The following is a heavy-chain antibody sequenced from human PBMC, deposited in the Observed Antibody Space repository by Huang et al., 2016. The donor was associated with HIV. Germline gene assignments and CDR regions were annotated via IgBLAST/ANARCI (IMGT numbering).Heavy chain of an antibody. V-gene: IGHV4-34*01. CDR2: INHSGRT. CDR1: GGSFSGYY. J-gene: IGHJ4*02. Sequence: QVQLQQWGAGVLKPSETLSLTCAGYGGSFSGYYWSWIRQSPGKGLEWIGEINHSGRTNCNPSRKSRVTMSVDTSKNQFSLKLSSVTAADSAVYYCASLFFDYWGQGILVTVSS. CDR3: ASLFFDY.